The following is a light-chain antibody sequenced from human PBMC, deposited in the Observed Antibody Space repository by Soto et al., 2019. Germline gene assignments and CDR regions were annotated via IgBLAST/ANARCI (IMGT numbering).Light chain of an antibody. V-gene: IGKV3-20*01. CDR1: TSVSSSY. J-gene: IGKJ2*01. CDR3: QQYGSSYT. Sequence: EIVLTQSPGTLSLSPGERATLSCRASTSVSSSYLAWYQQKPGQAPRLLIYGAASRATGIPDRFSGSGSGTDFTLTISRLEPEDFAVYYCQQYGSSYTFGQGTKLEIK. CDR2: GAA.